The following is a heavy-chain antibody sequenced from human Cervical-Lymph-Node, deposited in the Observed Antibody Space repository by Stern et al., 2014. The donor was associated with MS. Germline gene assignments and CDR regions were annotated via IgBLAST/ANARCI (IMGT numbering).Heavy chain of an antibody. CDR3: ARYRGSGSYYFDY. D-gene: IGHD1-26*01. J-gene: IGHJ4*02. Sequence: QVQLQESGPGLVKPSETLSLTCTVSGGSISSYYWSWIRQPPGKGLEWIGDIYYSGSTNYNPSLKSRVTISVDTSKNQFSLKLSSVTAADTAVYYCARYRGSGSYYFDYWGQGTLVTVSS. V-gene: IGHV4-59*01. CDR1: GGSISSYY. CDR2: IYYSGST.